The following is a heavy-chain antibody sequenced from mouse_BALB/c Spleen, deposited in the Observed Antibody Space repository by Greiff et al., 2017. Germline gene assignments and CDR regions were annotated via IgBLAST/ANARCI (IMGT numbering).Heavy chain of an antibody. Sequence: EVKVEESGGGLVKPGGSLKLSCAASGFTFSSYAMSWVRQTPEKRLEWVASISSGGSTYYPDSVKGRFTISRDNARNILYLQMSSLRSEDTAMYYCARLGTTPWFAYWGQGTLVTVSA. CDR3: ARLGTTPWFAY. CDR2: ISSGGST. J-gene: IGHJ3*01. D-gene: IGHD2-3*01. V-gene: IGHV5-6-5*01. CDR1: GFTFSSYA.